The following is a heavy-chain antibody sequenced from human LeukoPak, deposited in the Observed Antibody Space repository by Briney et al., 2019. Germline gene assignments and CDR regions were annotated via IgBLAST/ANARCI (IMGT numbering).Heavy chain of an antibody. CDR1: GFTFSSYA. CDR3: AKAPIVVVVAATQGFDY. D-gene: IGHD2-15*01. CDR2: ISGSGGST. J-gene: IGHJ4*02. V-gene: IGHV3-23*01. Sequence: GGSLRLSCAASGFTFSSYAMSWVRQAPGKGLEWVSAISGSGGSTYYADSVKGRFTISRDNSKNTLYLQMNSLSAEDTAVYYCAKAPIVVVVAATQGFDYWGQGTLVTVSS.